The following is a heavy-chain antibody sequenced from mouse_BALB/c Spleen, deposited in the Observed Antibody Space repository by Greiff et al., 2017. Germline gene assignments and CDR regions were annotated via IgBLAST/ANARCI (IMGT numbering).Heavy chain of an antibody. CDR2: ISYSGST. V-gene: IGHV3-2*02. CDR3: ASSLIYYYSSFAY. D-gene: IGHD1-1*01. J-gene: IGHJ3*01. CDR1: GYSITSDYA. Sequence: EVKLQESGPGLVKPSQSLSLTCTVTGYSITSDYAWNWIRQFPGNKLEWMGYISYSGSTSYNPSLKSRISITRDTSKNQFFLQLNSVTTEDTATYYCASSLIYYYSSFAYWGQGTLVTVSA.